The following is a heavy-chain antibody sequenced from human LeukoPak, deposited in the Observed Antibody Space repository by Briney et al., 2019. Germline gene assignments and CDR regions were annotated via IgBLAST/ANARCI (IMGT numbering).Heavy chain of an antibody. CDR1: GYTFTSYG. Sequence: EASVKVSCKASGYTFTSYGISWVRQAPGQGLEWMGWISAYNGNTNYAQKLQGRVTMTTDTSTSTAYMELRSLRSGDTAVYYCARERETTVTLTDYYYYYGMDVWGQGTTVTVSS. CDR2: ISAYNGNT. D-gene: IGHD4-17*01. J-gene: IGHJ6*02. CDR3: ARERETTVTLTDYYYYYGMDV. V-gene: IGHV1-18*01.